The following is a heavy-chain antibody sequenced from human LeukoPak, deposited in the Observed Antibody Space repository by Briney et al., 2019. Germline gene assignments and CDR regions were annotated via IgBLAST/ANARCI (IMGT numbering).Heavy chain of an antibody. J-gene: IGHJ4*02. CDR3: AKGRIQLWLGTFDY. Sequence: GGSLRLSCAASGFTFSTFSMNWVRQAPGKGLEWVASINSNSYIYYADSVKGRFTISRDNSKNTLYLQMNSLRAEDTAVYYCAKGRIQLWLGTFDYWGQGTLVTVSS. CDR2: INSNSYI. V-gene: IGHV3-21*04. CDR1: GFTFSTFS. D-gene: IGHD5-18*01.